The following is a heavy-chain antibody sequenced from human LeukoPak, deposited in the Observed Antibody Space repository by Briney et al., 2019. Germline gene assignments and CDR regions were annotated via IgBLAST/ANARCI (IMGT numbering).Heavy chain of an antibody. J-gene: IGHJ3*02. V-gene: IGHV4-4*07. CDR2: MYISGST. CDR1: GGSISSYY. CDR3: ARDYYGSGSFPFDI. Sequence: SETLSLTCTVSGGSISSYYWSWIRQPAGKGLEWIGRMYISGSTNYNPSLKGRVTMSVDTSKNQFSLKLSSVTAADTAVYYCARDYYGSGSFPFDIWGQGTMVTVSS. D-gene: IGHD3-10*01.